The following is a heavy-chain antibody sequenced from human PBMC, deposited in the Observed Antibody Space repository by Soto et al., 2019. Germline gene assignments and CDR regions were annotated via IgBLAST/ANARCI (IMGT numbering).Heavy chain of an antibody. V-gene: IGHV4-39*01. J-gene: IGHJ4*02. D-gene: IGHD3-3*01. Sequence: SETLSLTCTVSSGSISSSSYYWGWIRQPPGKGLEWIGSIYYSGSTYYNPSLKSRVTISVDTSKNQFSLKLSSVTAAVTAVYYCARLLDIYDFWSGYYDYWGQGTLVT. CDR1: SGSISSSSYY. CDR2: IYYSGST. CDR3: ARLLDIYDFWSGYYDY.